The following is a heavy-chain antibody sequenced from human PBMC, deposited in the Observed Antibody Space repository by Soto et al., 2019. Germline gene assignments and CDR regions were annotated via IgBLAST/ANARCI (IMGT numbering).Heavy chain of an antibody. D-gene: IGHD2-15*01. V-gene: IGHV4-30-4*01. CDR3: SREPFCTGGSCYSRPMDV. CDR1: GGSISSGDYY. Sequence: QVQLQESGPGLVQPSQTLSLTCTVSGGSISSGDYYWSWIRQPPGKDLEWIGYIYYSGTTYYNPSLKRRLTISVVTSKNQFSLSLTSVTAADTAVYYCSREPFCTGGSCYSRPMDVWGQGTTVTVSS. J-gene: IGHJ6*02. CDR2: IYYSGTT.